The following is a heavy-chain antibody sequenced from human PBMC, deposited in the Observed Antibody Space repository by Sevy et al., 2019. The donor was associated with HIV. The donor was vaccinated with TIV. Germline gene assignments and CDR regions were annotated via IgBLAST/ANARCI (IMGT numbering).Heavy chain of an antibody. D-gene: IGHD3-3*01. CDR1: GGSISSYY. V-gene: IGHV4-59*01. Sequence: SETLSLTCTVSGGSISSYYWSWIRQPPGKGLEWIGYIYYSGSTNYNPSLKSRVTISVDTSKNQFSLKLSSVTAADTAVYHCARGAGNDFWSGYYDYYYYGMDVWGQGTTVTVSS. J-gene: IGHJ6*02. CDR2: IYYSGST. CDR3: ARGAGNDFWSGYYDYYYYGMDV.